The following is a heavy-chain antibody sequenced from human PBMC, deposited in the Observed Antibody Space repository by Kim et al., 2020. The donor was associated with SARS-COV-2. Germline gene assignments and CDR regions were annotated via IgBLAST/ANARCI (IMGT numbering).Heavy chain of an antibody. CDR3: AKGGQLTTVTQYYYFYYMDV. CDR1: GITFSSYA. J-gene: IGHJ6*03. CDR2: ISGSGSIT. V-gene: IGHV3-23*01. D-gene: IGHD4-4*01. Sequence: GGSLRLSCVASGITFSSYAMSWVRQAPGKGLEWVSGISGSGSITYYADSVKGRFTISRDNSKNTLYVQMNSLRAEDTAVYYCAKGGQLTTVTQYYYFYYMDVWGKGTTVTVSS.